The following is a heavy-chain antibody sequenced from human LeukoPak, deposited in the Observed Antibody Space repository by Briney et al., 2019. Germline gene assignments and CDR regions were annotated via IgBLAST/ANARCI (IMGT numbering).Heavy chain of an antibody. J-gene: IGHJ6*02. Sequence: GRSLRLSWAASGFTFDDYAMHWVRQAPGKCLEWVSGISWNSGSIGYADSVKGRFTISRDNAKNSLYLQMNSLRAEDTALYYCAKDNTGSSWYNYYYGMDVWGQGTTVTVSS. V-gene: IGHV3-9*01. CDR3: AKDNTGSSWYNYYYGMDV. CDR2: ISWNSGSI. CDR1: GFTFDDYA. D-gene: IGHD6-13*01.